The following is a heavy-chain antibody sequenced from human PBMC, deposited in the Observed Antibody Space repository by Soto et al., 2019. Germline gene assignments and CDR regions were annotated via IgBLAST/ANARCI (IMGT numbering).Heavy chain of an antibody. J-gene: IGHJ6*02. CDR1: GGIFSGCA. Sequence: QVQLLQSGAEVKKSGSSVKVSCKVSGGIFSGCAISWVRQAPGQGLEWLGGIVPIFDTTNYAQKFQGRVTITADESTSTAYMDLTSLRSEDTAVYYCARPDEGSYYSNHHYYYALDVWGQGTTVTVSS. CDR2: IVPIFDTT. D-gene: IGHD3-10*01. V-gene: IGHV1-69*01. CDR3: ARPDEGSYYSNHHYYYALDV.